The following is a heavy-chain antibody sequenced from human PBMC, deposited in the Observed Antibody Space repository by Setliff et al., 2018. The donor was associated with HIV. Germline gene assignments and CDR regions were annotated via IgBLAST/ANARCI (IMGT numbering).Heavy chain of an antibody. J-gene: IGHJ6*02. CDR3: ARLGSGWSDSYYYAMDV. V-gene: IGHV1-18*01. Sequence: ASVKVSCKASGGTFSSYAISWVRQAPGQGLEWMGWISAFNGNTNYAQKLQGRFTMTTDTLTSTAYMELRSLRSDDTAAYFCARLGSGWSDSYYYAMDVWGQGTTVTVSS. CDR2: ISAFNGNT. CDR1: GGTFSSYA. D-gene: IGHD6-19*01.